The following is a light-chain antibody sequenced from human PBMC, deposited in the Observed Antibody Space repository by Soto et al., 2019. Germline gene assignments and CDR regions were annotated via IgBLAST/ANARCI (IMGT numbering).Light chain of an antibody. CDR3: SSYTSSSTYV. CDR2: DVS. Sequence: QSVLTQPASVSGSPGQSITISCTGTSSDVGGYNYVSWYQQHPGIAPKLMIYDVSNRPSGVSNRFSGSKSGNTASLTTSGLQAEVEGDYYCSSYTSSSTYVFGSDTKVTVL. J-gene: IGLJ1*01. CDR1: SSDVGGYNY. V-gene: IGLV2-14*01.